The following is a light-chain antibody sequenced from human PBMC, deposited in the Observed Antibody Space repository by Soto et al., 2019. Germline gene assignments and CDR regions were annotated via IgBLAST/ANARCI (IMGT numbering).Light chain of an antibody. CDR3: QTWGTGWV. CDR2: VNTDGSH. Sequence: QLVLTQSPSASASLGASVKLTCTLSSGHNTYAIAWHQQQPETGPRFLMNVNTDGSHTKGDGIPDRFSGSSSGAERYLTIPSLQSEDEYDYYCQTWGTGWVFGGGTKLTVL. J-gene: IGLJ2*01. CDR1: SGHNTYA. V-gene: IGLV4-69*01.